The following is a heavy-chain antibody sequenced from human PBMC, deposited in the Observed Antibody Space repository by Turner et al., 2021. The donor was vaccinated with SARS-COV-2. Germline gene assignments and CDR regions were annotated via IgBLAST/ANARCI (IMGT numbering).Heavy chain of an antibody. V-gene: IGHV3-21*01. CDR2: INRGSSYI. CDR1: GFTVSSYT. Sequence: EVQLVESGGGLVKPGGSLRLSCAASGFTVSSYTMNWVRQAPEKGRECVSSINRGSSYIYHADTGNGRFSISRDNAKNSLYLQMNSLRVEDTVVYYCAGDLGGYYYVWGRYYTAGFDYWGQGTLVTVSS. J-gene: IGHJ4*02. D-gene: IGHD3-10*01. CDR3: AGDLGGYYYVWGRYYTAGFDY.